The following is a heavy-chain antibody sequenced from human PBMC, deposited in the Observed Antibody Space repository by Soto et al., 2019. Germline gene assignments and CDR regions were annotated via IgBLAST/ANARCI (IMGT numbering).Heavy chain of an antibody. V-gene: IGHV3-23*01. CDR3: GKIYCSATECPSYWYGVDG. Sequence: GGSLRLSCKASGFSFSSYAMIWVRQAPGGGLDGVSSISSSGDRTYYADSVKGRFTISRDNSKNTLSLQMNRLRAEDTAKYYCGKIYCSATECPSYWYGVDGRGPGATVTVSS. CDR1: GFSFSSYA. D-gene: IGHD2-15*01. CDR2: ISSSGDRT. J-gene: IGHJ6*02.